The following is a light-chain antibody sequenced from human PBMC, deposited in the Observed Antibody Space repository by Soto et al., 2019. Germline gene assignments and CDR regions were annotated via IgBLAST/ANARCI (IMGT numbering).Light chain of an antibody. Sequence: EIVLTQSPCTLSLSPRERAALSCVASQSVSSSYLAWYQQKPGQAPRLLIYGASSRATGIPDRFSGSGSGTDFTLTISRLEPEDFAVYYCQQYGSSPVTFCQGTNVDIK. V-gene: IGKV3-20*01. CDR3: QQYGSSPVT. J-gene: IGKJ1*01. CDR2: GAS. CDR1: QSVSSSY.